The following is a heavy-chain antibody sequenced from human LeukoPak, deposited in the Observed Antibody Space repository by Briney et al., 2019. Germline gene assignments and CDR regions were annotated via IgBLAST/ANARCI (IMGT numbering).Heavy chain of an antibody. CDR2: ISAYNGNT. CDR1: GHTFTSYG. V-gene: IGHV1-18*01. CDR3: ARDRGAGNWNLFDY. Sequence: GASVKVSCKASGHTFTSYGISWVRQAPGQGLEWMGWISAYNGNTNYAQKLQGRVTMTTDTSTSTAYMELRSLRSDDTAVYYCARDRGAGNWNLFDYWGQGTLVTVSS. J-gene: IGHJ4*02. D-gene: IGHD1-1*01.